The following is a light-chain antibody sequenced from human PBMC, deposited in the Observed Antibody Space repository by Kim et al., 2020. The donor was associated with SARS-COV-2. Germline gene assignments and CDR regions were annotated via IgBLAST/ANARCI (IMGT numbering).Light chain of an antibody. CDR2: DAS. CDR1: QSINIW. V-gene: IGKV1-5*01. J-gene: IGKJ1*01. CDR3: QEYKSDSWT. Sequence: GDRVTITCRASQSINIWLAWYQQKPGKAPNLLIYDASNLETGVPSTFSGSGSGTQLTLTISSLQPDDFATYYCQEYKSDSWTFGQGTKVDIK.